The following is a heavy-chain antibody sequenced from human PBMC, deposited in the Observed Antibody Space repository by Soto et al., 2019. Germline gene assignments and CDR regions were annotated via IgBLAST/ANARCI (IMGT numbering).Heavy chain of an antibody. D-gene: IGHD2-15*01. Sequence: ASVKVSCTASGYTFTSYDINWVRQATGQGLEWMGWMNPNSGNTGYAQKFQGRVTMTRNTSISTAYMELSSLRSEDTAVYYCARGVVVAAGIYYFDYWGQGTLVTSPQ. CDR2: MNPNSGNT. CDR3: ARGVVVAAGIYYFDY. V-gene: IGHV1-8*01. CDR1: GYTFTSYD. J-gene: IGHJ4*02.